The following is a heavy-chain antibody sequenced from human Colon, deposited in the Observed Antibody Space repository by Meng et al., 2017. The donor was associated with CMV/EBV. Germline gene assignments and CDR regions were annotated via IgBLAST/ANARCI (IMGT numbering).Heavy chain of an antibody. CDR2: IATFNGNT. D-gene: IGHD4-17*01. J-gene: IGHJ4*02. CDR3: ARDWDYGDPADY. V-gene: IGHV1-18*01. CDR1: GYKFTDYG. Sequence: VQLVQSGPEVKTPGASVKVSCKTSGYKFTDYGFSWVRQAPGQGLEWMGWIATFNGNTNHAQRMQGRVTISRDTSTSTVYMELRGLRYDDTAAYFCARDWDYGDPADYWGQGTLVTVSS.